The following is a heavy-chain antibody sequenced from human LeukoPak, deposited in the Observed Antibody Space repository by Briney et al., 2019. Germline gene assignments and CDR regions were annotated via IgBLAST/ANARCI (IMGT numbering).Heavy chain of an antibody. V-gene: IGHV3-21*01. Sequence: GGSLRLSCAASGFTFSNYALSWVRQAPGKGLEWVSSISSSTSYIYYADPVKGRFTISRDNAKNSLYLQMNSLRAEDTAVYYCARGGLYTGSFFDYWGQGTLVTVSS. J-gene: IGHJ4*02. CDR1: GFTFSNYA. CDR2: ISSSTSYI. D-gene: IGHD6-6*01. CDR3: ARGGLYTGSFFDY.